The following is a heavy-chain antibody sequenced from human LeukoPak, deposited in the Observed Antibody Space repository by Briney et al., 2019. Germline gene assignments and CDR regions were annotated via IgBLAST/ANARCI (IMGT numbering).Heavy chain of an antibody. CDR3: AKGASPGAYGDYVAPFDY. J-gene: IGHJ4*02. CDR1: GFTFSSYA. CDR2: ISGSGGST. Sequence: GGSLRLSCAASGFTFSSYAISWVRQAPGKGLEWVSAISGSGGSTYYADSVKGRFTISRDNSKNTLYLQMNSLRAEDTAVYYCAKGASPGAYGDYVAPFDYWGQGTLVTVSS. V-gene: IGHV3-23*01. D-gene: IGHD4-17*01.